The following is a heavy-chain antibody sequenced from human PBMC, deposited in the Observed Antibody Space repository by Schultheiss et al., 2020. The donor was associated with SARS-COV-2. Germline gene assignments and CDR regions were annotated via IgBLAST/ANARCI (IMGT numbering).Heavy chain of an antibody. J-gene: IGHJ5*02. Sequence: SETLSLTCTVSGGSVSSGSYYWSWIRQYPGKGLEWIGYIYYSGRTSYNPSLKRRVTISLDTSKNQFSLKLSSVTAADTAVYYCARAGYSSSNWFDPWGQGTLVTVSS. CDR1: GGSVSSGSYY. D-gene: IGHD6-6*01. CDR2: IYYSGRT. CDR3: ARAGYSSSNWFDP. V-gene: IGHV4-31*03.